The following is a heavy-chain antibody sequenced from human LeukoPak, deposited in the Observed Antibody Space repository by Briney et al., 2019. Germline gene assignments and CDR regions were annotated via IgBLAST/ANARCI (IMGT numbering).Heavy chain of an antibody. CDR1: GGSISSYY. J-gene: IGHJ6*03. CDR2: IYYSGST. Sequence: PSETLSLTCTVSGGSISSYYWSWIRQPAGKGLEWIGYIYYSGSTNYNPSLKSRVTISLDTSKNQFSLKLTSVTAADTAVYYCARDTANYYDRTYYMDVWGKGTTVTISS. V-gene: IGHV4-59*01. CDR3: ARDTANYYDRTYYMDV. D-gene: IGHD3-22*01.